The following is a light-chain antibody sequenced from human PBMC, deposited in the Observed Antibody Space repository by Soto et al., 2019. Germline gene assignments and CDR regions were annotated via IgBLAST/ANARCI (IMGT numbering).Light chain of an antibody. CDR3: QQYGSSGT. V-gene: IGKV3-20*01. Sequence: EIVLTQSPGTPSLSPGERATLSCRASQSVSNNYLAWYQQKPCQAPRLLIYGASNRATGIPDRFSGSGSGTDFTLTISRLEPEDFAVYYCQQYGSSGTFGQGTKVDIK. CDR2: GAS. CDR1: QSVSNNY. J-gene: IGKJ1*01.